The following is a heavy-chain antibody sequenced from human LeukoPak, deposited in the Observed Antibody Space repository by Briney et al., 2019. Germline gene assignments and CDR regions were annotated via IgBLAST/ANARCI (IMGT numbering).Heavy chain of an antibody. Sequence: GGSLRLSCAASGFTFSSYAMHWVRQAPGKGLEWVAVISYDGSNKYYADSVKGRFTISRDNSKNTLYLQMNSLRAEDTAVYYCARVPGVRIVGARGQRPFDYWGQGTLVTVSS. J-gene: IGHJ4*02. D-gene: IGHD1-26*01. CDR3: ARVPGVRIVGARGQRPFDY. CDR2: ISYDGSNK. V-gene: IGHV3-30-3*01. CDR1: GFTFSSYA.